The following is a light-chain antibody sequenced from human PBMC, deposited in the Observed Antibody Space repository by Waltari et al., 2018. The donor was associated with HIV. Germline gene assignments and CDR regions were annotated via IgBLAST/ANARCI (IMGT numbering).Light chain of an antibody. J-gene: IGLJ3*02. CDR3: AAWTDIMSGWL. Sequence: TQSPSASGAPGQRVTLTCSAVTSTIASDSIYWYQQVPGTAPKLLIFRGDQGPAGGPGRLSGSKSGASSSLAISGLQSDDEADDYCAAWTDIMSGWLFGGGTKLTVL. CDR2: RGD. CDR1: TSTIASDS. V-gene: IGLV1-47*01.